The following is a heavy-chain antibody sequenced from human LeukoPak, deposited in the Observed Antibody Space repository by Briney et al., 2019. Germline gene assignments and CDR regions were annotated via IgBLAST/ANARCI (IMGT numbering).Heavy chain of an antibody. CDR2: IIPIFGTA. J-gene: IGHJ3*02. D-gene: IGHD3-10*01. CDR1: GGTFSSYA. Sequence: ASVKVSCKASGGTFSSYAISWVRQAPGQGLEWMGGIIPIFGTANYAQKFQGRVTITTDESTSTASMELSSLRSEDTAVYYCARLWFGELLIDRAFDIWGQGTMVTVSS. V-gene: IGHV1-69*05. CDR3: ARLWFGELLIDRAFDI.